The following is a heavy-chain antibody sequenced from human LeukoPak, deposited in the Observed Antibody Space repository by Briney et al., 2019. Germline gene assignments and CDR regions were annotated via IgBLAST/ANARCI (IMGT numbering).Heavy chain of an antibody. CDR2: IIPIFGTA. CDR1: GGTLSSYA. CDR3: ARGRGCSGGSCYSRAVGRWFDP. Sequence: GASVKVSCKASGGTLSSYAISWVRQAPGQGLEWMGGIIPIFGTANYAQKFQGRVTITADKSTSTAYMELSSLRSEDAAVYYCARGRGCSGGSCYSRAVGRWFDPWGQGTLVTVSS. D-gene: IGHD2-15*01. V-gene: IGHV1-69*06. J-gene: IGHJ5*02.